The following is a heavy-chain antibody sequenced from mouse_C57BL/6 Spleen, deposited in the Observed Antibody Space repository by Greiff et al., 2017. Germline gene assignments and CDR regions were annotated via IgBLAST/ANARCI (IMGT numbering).Heavy chain of an antibody. J-gene: IGHJ4*01. D-gene: IGHD2-2*01. CDR1: GYTFTSYW. V-gene: IGHV1-52*01. Sequence: VQLQQSGAELVRPGSSVKLSCKASGYTFTSYWMHWVKQRPIQGLEWIGNIDPSDSETHYNQKFKDKATLTVDKSSSTAYMQLSSLTSEDSAVYYCARYYGYDEGAMDYWGQGTSVTVSS. CDR3: ARYYGYDEGAMDY. CDR2: IDPSDSET.